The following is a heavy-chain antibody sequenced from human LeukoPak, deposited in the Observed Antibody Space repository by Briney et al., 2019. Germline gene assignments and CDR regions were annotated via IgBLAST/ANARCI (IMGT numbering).Heavy chain of an antibody. J-gene: IGHJ5*02. CDR3: ARDGPYCTNGVCHWGLRWFDT. CDR2: IIPIFGAA. CDR1: GGTFSSYA. Sequence: SVKVSCKASGGTFSSYAISWVRQAPGQGLEWMGRIIPIFGAANYAQKFQGRVTITTDESTSTAYMELSSLRSEDTAVYYGARDGPYCTNGVCHWGLRWFDTWGQGNLVTVSS. D-gene: IGHD2-8*01. V-gene: IGHV1-69*05.